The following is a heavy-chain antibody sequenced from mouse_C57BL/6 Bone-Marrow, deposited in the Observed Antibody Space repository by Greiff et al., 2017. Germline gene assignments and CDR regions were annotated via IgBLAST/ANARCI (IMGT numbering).Heavy chain of an antibody. Sequence: EVKLQESGGGLVKPGGSLKLSCAASGFTFSSYAMSWVRQTPEKRLEWVATISDGGSYTYYPDNVKGRFTISRDNAKNNLYLQMSHLKSEDTAMYYCARDEGDVSYYYAMDYWGQGTSVTVSS. CDR2: ISDGGSYT. CDR3: ARDEGDVSYYYAMDY. V-gene: IGHV5-4*01. CDR1: GFTFSSYA. J-gene: IGHJ4*01. D-gene: IGHD1-2*01.